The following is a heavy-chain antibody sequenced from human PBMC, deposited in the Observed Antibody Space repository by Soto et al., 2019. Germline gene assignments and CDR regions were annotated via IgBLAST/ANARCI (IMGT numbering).Heavy chain of an antibody. J-gene: IGHJ4*02. D-gene: IGHD6-13*01. CDR1: GFTFSSYA. Sequence: GGSLRLSCAASGFTFSSYAMHWVRQAPGKGLEWVAVISYDGSNKYYADSVKGRFTISRDNSKNTLYLQMNSLRAEDTAVYYCARDYESAAAAEGLVDYWGQGTLVTVSS. V-gene: IGHV3-30-3*01. CDR2: ISYDGSNK. CDR3: ARDYESAAAAEGLVDY.